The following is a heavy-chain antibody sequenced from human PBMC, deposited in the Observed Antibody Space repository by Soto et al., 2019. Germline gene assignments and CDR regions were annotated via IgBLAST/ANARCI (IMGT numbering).Heavy chain of an antibody. Sequence: QVQLVQSGAEVKKPGSSVKVSCKASGGTFSSYTISWVRQAPGQGLEGVGRIVPILGIVNYAQKFQGRATITADKSTSTVYMELSSLRSEDTALYYCARNELAYCSGGSCYGSTGYWGQGTLVTVSS. V-gene: IGHV1-69*02. CDR2: IVPILGIV. D-gene: IGHD2-15*01. CDR3: ARNELAYCSGGSCYGSTGY. CDR1: GGTFSSYT. J-gene: IGHJ4*02.